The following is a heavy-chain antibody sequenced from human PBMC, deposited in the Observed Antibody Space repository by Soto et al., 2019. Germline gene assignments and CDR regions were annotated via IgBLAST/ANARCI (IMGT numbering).Heavy chain of an antibody. Sequence: LRLSCAASGFTFSGYAMSWVRQAPGKGLEWVSAISGSGGSTYYADSVKGRFTISRDNSKNTLYLQMNFLRAEDTAVYYCAKDQGGYYGSGSYWGYWGQGTLVTVSS. D-gene: IGHD3-10*01. CDR2: ISGSGGST. CDR1: GFTFSGYA. J-gene: IGHJ4*02. V-gene: IGHV3-23*01. CDR3: AKDQGGYYGSGSYWGY.